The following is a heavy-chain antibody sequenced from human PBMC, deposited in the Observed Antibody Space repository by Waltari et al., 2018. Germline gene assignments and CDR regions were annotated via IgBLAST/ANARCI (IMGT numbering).Heavy chain of an antibody. Sequence: EVQLVESGGGLVQPGGSLRLSCAASGFTFSSYSMNWVRQAPGKGLEWGSYISSSSSTRYYADSVKGRFTISRDNAKNSLYLQMNSLRAEDTAVYYCARDPPPSYGMDVWGQGTTVTVSS. J-gene: IGHJ6*02. CDR2: ISSSSSTR. CDR3: ARDPPPSYGMDV. CDR1: GFTFSSYS. V-gene: IGHV3-48*01.